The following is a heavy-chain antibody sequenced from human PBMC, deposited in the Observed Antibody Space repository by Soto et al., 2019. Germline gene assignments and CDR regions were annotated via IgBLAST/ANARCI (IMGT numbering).Heavy chain of an antibody. CDR3: ATSEGRDGYSFDY. CDR2: IIPMFGTP. J-gene: IGHJ4*02. Sequence: SVKVSCNASGVTFNRQDMRLVRQAPGQGLEWMGGIIPMFGTPHCAEKFQDRVTITADESTGTAYLELSSLTSEDTAVYYWATSEGRDGYSFDYWGPGTLVTVSS. V-gene: IGHV1-69*13. D-gene: IGHD5-12*01. CDR1: GVTFNRQD.